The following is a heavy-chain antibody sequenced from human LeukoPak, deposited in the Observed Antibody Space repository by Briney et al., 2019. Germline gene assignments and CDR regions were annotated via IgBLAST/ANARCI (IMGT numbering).Heavy chain of an antibody. CDR1: GGSISSGGYS. J-gene: IGHJ3*02. Sequence: SQTLSLTCAVSGGSISSGGYSWRWIRQPPGKGLEWIGYIYHSGSTYYNPSLKSRVTISVDRSKNQFSLKLSSVTAADTAVYYXXXXXXXXXXXGDCYSGISAFDIWGQGTMVTVSS. D-gene: IGHD2-21*02. CDR3: XXXXXXXXXXGDCYSGISAFDI. CDR2: IYHSGST. V-gene: IGHV4-30-2*01.